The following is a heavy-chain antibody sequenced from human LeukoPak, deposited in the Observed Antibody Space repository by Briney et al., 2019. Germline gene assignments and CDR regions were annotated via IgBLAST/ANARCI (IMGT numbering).Heavy chain of an antibody. CDR2: IYYSGST. CDR3: ARGRDYYDSSGYYYVNYYYYYYMDV. Sequence: SETLSLTCTVSGGSISSSSYYWGWIRQPPGKGLEWIGSIYYSGSTYYNPSLKSRVTISVDTSKNQFSLKLSSVTAADTAVYYCARGRDYYDSSGYYYVNYYYYYYMDVWGKGTTVTISS. J-gene: IGHJ6*03. D-gene: IGHD3-22*01. V-gene: IGHV4-39*01. CDR1: GGSISSSSYY.